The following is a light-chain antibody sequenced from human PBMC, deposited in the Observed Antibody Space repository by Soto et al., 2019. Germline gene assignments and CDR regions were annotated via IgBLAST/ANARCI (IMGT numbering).Light chain of an antibody. J-gene: IGKJ5*01. CDR2: GAS. V-gene: IGKV3-15*01. CDR1: QSVADN. Sequence: EVVMTQSPATLSVSPGERVTLSCRSSQSVADNLAWFQQKPGQGPRLLIYGASTRATGIPARFSGSGSETDFTLTVSSLRSEDSAVYYCQQYNNWPPITFGQGTRLENK. CDR3: QQYNNWPPIT.